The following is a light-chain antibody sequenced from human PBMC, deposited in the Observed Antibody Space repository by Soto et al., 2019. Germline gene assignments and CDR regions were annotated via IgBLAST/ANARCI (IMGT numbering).Light chain of an antibody. CDR1: SSDVGGYNY. CDR3: SSYTSSSTHVV. V-gene: IGLV2-14*01. J-gene: IGLJ2*01. Sequence: QSALTQPASVSGSPGQSITLSCTGTSSDVGGYNYVSWYQQHPGKAPKLMIYDVSNRPSGVSNRFSGSKSGNTASLTISGLQAEDEADYDCSSYTSSSTHVVFGGGTQLTVL. CDR2: DVS.